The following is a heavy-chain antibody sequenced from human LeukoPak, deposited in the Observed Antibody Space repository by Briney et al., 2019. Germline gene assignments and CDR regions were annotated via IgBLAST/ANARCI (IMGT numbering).Heavy chain of an antibody. CDR1: GFSLSTSGVV. V-gene: IGHV2-5*01. J-gene: IGHJ5*02. D-gene: IGHD6-19*01. Sequence: SGPTLVNPILTLTLTSTFPGFSLSTSGVVVDSIRQPPVKALEWLAFIYWNGDKHYSPSLKSRLIITKDTSKNQVLLTMTNMDPVDTAPYYCAHSIAVDWFGPWGQRTLVTASS. CDR3: AHSIAVDWFGP. CDR2: IYWNGDK.